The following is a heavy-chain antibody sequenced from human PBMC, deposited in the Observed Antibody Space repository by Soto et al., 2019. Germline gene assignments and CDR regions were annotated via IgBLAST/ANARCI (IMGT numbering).Heavy chain of an antibody. CDR2: IWYDGSNK. V-gene: IGHV3-33*01. CDR3: ARGRYSSSWYFDY. Sequence: GGSLRLSCAASGFTFSSYGMHWVRQAPGKGLEWVAVIWYDGSNKYYADSVKGRFTISRDNSKNTLYLQMNSLRAEDTAVYYCARGRYSSSWYFDYWGQGTLVTVSS. D-gene: IGHD6-13*01. CDR1: GFTFSSYG. J-gene: IGHJ4*02.